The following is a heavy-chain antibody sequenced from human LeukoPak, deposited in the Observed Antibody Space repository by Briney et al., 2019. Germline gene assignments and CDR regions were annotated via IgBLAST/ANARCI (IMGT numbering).Heavy chain of an antibody. CDR2: ISYDGSNK. D-gene: IGHD6-19*01. J-gene: IGHJ4*02. Sequence: PGGSLRLSCAASGFTFSSYAMHWVRQAPGKGLEWVAVISYDGSNKYYADSVKVRFTISRDNSKNTLYLQMNSLRAEDTAVYYCARERIAVAAFDYWGQGTLVTVSS. CDR3: ARERIAVAAFDY. CDR1: GFTFSSYA. V-gene: IGHV3-30-3*01.